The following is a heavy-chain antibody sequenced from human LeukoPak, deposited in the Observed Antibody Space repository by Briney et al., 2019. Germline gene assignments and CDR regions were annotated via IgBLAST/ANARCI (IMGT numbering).Heavy chain of an antibody. CDR1: GFTFSSYW. D-gene: IGHD2-15*01. CDR2: INQDGSEE. V-gene: IGHV3-7*04. J-gene: IGHJ4*02. Sequence: GGSLRLSCAASGFTFSSYWMNWVRQTPGKGLEWVANINQDGSEEYSVDSVKGRFTISRDNAKNSLYLQLNSLRAEDTAVYYCARDGRRGYPCATTVDHWGQGTLVTVSS. CDR3: ARDGRRGYPCATTVDH.